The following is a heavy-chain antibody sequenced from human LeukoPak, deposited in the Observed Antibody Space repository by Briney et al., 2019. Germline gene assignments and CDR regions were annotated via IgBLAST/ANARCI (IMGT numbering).Heavy chain of an antibody. D-gene: IGHD5-18*01. CDR2: IDTAGDT. J-gene: IGHJ4*02. V-gene: IGHV3-13*01. CDR1: GFTFSSYD. Sequence: GRSLRLSCAASGFTFSSYDMHWVRQTPGRGLEWVSGIDTAGDTYSPGSVKGRFTISRENAKNSLYLQMNSLRAGDTAVYYCARADLRGYSLDYWGQGTLVTVSS. CDR3: ARADLRGYSLDY.